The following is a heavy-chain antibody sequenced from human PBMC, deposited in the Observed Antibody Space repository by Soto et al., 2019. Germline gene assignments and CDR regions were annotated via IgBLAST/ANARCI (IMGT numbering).Heavy chain of an antibody. CDR1: GFTFSAYW. CDR3: ARDRGYCSGVTWYTVLEY. CDR2: IKPDGREK. J-gene: IGHJ4*02. V-gene: IGHV3-7*01. Sequence: EVQLVESGGGLVQPGGSLRLSCAASGFTFSAYWMNGVRQAPGKGLEWVANIKPDGREKNYVDSVKGRFTMSKDNTKNPPYLQRNSMRAGDTAVYYWARDRGYCSGVTWYTVLEYWGQGILVSVSS. D-gene: IGHD2-15*01.